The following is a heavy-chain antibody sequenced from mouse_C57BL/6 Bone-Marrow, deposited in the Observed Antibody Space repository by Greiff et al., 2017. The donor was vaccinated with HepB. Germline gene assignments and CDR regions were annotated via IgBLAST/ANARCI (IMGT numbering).Heavy chain of an antibody. J-gene: IGHJ4*01. CDR1: GYAFTNYL. V-gene: IGHV1-54*01. D-gene: IGHD6-1*01. Sequence: VKLQESGAELVRPGTSVKVSCKASGYAFTNYLIEWVKQRPGQGLEWIGVINPGSGGTNYNEKFKGKATLTADKSSSTAYMQLSSLTSEDSAVYFCARLPEKASYYYAMDYWGQGTSVTVSS. CDR3: ARLPEKASYYYAMDY. CDR2: INPGSGGT.